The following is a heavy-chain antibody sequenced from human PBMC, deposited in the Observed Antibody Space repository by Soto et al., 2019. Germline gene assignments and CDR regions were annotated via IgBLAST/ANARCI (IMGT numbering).Heavy chain of an antibody. V-gene: IGHV3-33*01. CDR1: GFTFSSYG. D-gene: IGHD6-19*01. Sequence: PGGSLRLSCAASGFTFSSYGMHWVRQAPGKGLEWVAVIWYDGSNKYYADSVKGRFTISRDNSKNTLYLQMNSLRAEDTAVYYCARRRGYTTIAVAGDDFDYWGQGTLVTVSS. J-gene: IGHJ4*02. CDR2: IWYDGSNK. CDR3: ARRRGYTTIAVAGDDFDY.